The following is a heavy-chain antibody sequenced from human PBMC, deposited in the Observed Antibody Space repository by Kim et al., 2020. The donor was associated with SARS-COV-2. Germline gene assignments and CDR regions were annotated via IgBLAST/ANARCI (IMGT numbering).Heavy chain of an antibody. Sequence: SETLSLTCTVSGGSISSGGYYWSWIRQHPGKGLEWIGNIYYSGSTYYNPSLKSRVTISVDTSKNQFSLKLSSVTAADTAVYYCARDPGYCTNGVCYSIYYGMDGWGQGTTVTVSS. CDR2: IYYSGST. CDR3: ARDPGYCTNGVCYSIYYGMDG. V-gene: IGHV4-31*03. D-gene: IGHD2-8*01. CDR1: GGSISSGGYY. J-gene: IGHJ6*02.